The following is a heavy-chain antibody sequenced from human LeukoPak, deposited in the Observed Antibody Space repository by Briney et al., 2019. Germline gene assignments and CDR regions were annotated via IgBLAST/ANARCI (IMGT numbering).Heavy chain of an antibody. CDR2: IYCNDNK. D-gene: IGHD2-15*01. J-gene: IGHJ4*02. V-gene: IGHV2-5*01. CDR3: AQLSATYSKRIDY. Sequence: ASGPTLVNPTQTLTLTCTFSGFSLSTTAVGVGWFRQPPGKALKWLALIYCNDNKRYSPSLENRLTITKDTSTNPVVFAMTNGDPVDTATYYCAQLSATYSKRIDYWGQGILVTVSS. CDR1: GFSLSTTAVG.